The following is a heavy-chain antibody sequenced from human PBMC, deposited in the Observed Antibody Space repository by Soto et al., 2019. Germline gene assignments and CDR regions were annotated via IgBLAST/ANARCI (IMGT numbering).Heavy chain of an antibody. CDR1: GGSISSSSYY. D-gene: IGHD3-9*01. J-gene: IGHJ4*02. V-gene: IGHV4-39*01. CDR3: ARQPRIWTGYSGHFAY. Sequence: QLQLQESGPGLVKPSETLSLTCTVSGGSISSSSYYWGWIRQPPGKGLEWIGSIYYSGSTYYNPSLTSRVTISVATSKNQFSLKLSSVTAADTAVYYGARQPRIWTGYSGHFAYWGQGTLVTVSS. CDR2: IYYSGST.